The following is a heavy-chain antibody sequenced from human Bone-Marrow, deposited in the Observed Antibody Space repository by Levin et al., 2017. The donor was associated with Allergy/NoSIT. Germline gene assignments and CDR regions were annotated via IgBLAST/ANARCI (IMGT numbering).Heavy chain of an antibody. CDR3: ARSADYGSGSYPLDS. D-gene: IGHD3-10*01. CDR1: GSSMTSYY. V-gene: IGHV4-59*01. J-gene: IGHJ4*02. Sequence: PSETLSLTCSVSGSSMTSYYWTWIRQPPGKGLEWIGYKHDDGRNHYSPSLKSRLSISLDTSRDQFSLKLSSVTAADTAVYYCARSADYGSGSYPLDSWGQGTLVTVSS. CDR2: KHDDGRN.